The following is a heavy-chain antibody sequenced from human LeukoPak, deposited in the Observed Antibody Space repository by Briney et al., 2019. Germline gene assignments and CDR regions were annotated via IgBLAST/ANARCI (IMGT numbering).Heavy chain of an antibody. CDR2: FSGSGGST. D-gene: IGHD1-26*01. J-gene: IGHJ3*02. CDR3: AKDRMPGGTTPSDFDM. Sequence: GGSLRLSCAASGFTFSSYAMSWVRQAPGKGLEWVSTFSGSGGSTYYADSVKGRFTISRDISKNTLYLQMNSLRAEDTAVYYCAKDRMPGGTTPSDFDMWGQGTVVSVSS. V-gene: IGHV3-23*01. CDR1: GFTFSSYA.